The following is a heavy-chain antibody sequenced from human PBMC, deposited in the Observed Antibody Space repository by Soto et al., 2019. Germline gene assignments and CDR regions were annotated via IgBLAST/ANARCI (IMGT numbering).Heavy chain of an antibody. V-gene: IGHV4-59*08. J-gene: IGHJ4*02. CDR3: ARRYGGNLDY. CDR2: IYYSGGT. CDR1: GASISSYY. Sequence: SETLSLTCTVSGASISSYYWSWIRQPPGKGLEWIGYIYYSGGTNYNPSLKSRVTISVDSSKNHFSLKLSSVTAADTAVYYCARRYGGNLDYWGQGTLVTVSS. D-gene: IGHD1-26*01.